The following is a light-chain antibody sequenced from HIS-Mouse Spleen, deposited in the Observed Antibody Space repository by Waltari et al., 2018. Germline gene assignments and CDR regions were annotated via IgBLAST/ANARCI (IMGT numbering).Light chain of an antibody. J-gene: IGLJ3*02. CDR1: SSDVGSYNL. CDR3: CSYAGSSTWV. V-gene: IGLV2-23*01. Sequence: QSALTQPASVSGSPGQSITISCTGTSSDVGSYNLVSWYQPHPGKAPKLMIYEGSKRLSGVSNRFSGSKSGNTASLTISGLQAEDEADYYCCSYAGSSTWVFGGGTKLTVL. CDR2: EGS.